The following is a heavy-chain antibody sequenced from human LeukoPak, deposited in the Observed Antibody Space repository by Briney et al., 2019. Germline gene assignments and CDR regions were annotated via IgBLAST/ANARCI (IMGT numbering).Heavy chain of an antibody. Sequence: QSGGSLRLSCAASGFTFSSYAMSWVRQAPGKGLEWVANIKQDGSEKYYVDSVKGRFTISRDNAKNSLCLQMNSLRAEDTAVYYCARDRGVDYWGQGTLVTVSS. V-gene: IGHV3-7*01. D-gene: IGHD3-10*01. J-gene: IGHJ4*02. CDR2: IKQDGSEK. CDR1: GFTFSSYA. CDR3: ARDRGVDY.